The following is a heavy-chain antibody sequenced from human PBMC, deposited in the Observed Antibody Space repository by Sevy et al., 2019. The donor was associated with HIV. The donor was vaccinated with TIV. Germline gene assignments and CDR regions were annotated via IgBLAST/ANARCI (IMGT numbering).Heavy chain of an antibody. Sequence: GGSLRLSCAASGFTFSNYWMSWVRQAPGKGLEWVANIKQDGSEKYYVDSVKGRLTIFRDNAKNSLSLQMNSLRAGDTAMYYCARDKGQGWFDPWGQGTLVTVSS. V-gene: IGHV3-7*01. CDR3: ARDKGQGWFDP. CDR1: GFTFSNYW. CDR2: IKQDGSEK. J-gene: IGHJ5*02.